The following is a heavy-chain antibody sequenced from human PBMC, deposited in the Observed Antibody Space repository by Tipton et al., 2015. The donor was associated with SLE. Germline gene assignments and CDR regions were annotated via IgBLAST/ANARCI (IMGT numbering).Heavy chain of an antibody. J-gene: IGHJ3*02. V-gene: IGHV4-34*01. CDR2: INHSGST. CDR3: AGVSRDAFEI. CDR1: GGSFSGYY. Sequence: LSLTCAVYGGSFSGYYWSWIRQPPGKGLEWIGEINHSGSTNYNPSLKSRVTISVDTSKNQFSLKLSSVTAADTAVYYCAGVSRDAFEIWGQGTMVTVPS. D-gene: IGHD5/OR15-5a*01.